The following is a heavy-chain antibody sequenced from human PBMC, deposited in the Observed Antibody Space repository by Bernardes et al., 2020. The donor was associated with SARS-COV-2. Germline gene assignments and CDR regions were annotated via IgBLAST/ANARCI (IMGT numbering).Heavy chain of an antibody. Sequence: SETLSLTCKVSGAFISNTYWSWIRQPAGPGPEWVGRIYGSGTTIYHPSVKGRVIMSVDTSKNQFSLNLTSVTAADTAVYYCARGPYCGADCALDYWGQGILVTVS. D-gene: IGHD2-21*02. CDR3: ARGPYCGADCALDY. CDR1: GAFISNTY. J-gene: IGHJ4*02. V-gene: IGHV4-4*07. CDR2: IYGSGTT.